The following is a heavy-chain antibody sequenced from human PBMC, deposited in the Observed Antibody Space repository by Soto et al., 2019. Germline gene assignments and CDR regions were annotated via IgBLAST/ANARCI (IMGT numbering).Heavy chain of an antibody. Sequence: GGSLRLSCAASGFTFSSYAMSWVRQAPGKGLEWVSAISGSGGSTYYADSVKGRFTISRDASRNTVHLHMNSLRADDTATYFCVSWVSAHLDYWGHGTPVTVSS. V-gene: IGHV3-23*01. J-gene: IGHJ4*01. D-gene: IGHD2-8*01. CDR1: GFTFSSYA. CDR3: VSWVSAHLDY. CDR2: ISGSGGST.